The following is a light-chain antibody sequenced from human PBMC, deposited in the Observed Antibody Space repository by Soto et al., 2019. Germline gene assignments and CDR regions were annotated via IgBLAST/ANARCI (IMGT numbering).Light chain of an antibody. CDR1: SSDVGGYDY. CDR2: DVS. CDR3: SSYAGTYIV. Sequence: QSVLTQPPSASGSPGQSVAISCTGTSSDVGGYDYVSWYQQHPGKAPKLMIYDVSKRPSGVPDRFSGSKSGNTASLTVSGLQAEAEADYDCSSYAGTYIVFGTGTKLTVL. V-gene: IGLV2-8*01. J-gene: IGLJ1*01.